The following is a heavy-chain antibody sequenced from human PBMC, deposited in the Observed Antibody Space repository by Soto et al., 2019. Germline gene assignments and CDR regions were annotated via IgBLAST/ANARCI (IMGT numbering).Heavy chain of an antibody. J-gene: IGHJ4*02. CDR2: ISAYNGNT. Sequence: QVQLVQSGAEVKKPGASVKVSCKASGYTLTSYGISWVRQAPGQGLEWMGWISAYNGNTNNAQKLQGRVTTTTDTSTSTAYMEARSMGSDDTAVYCCARDAPPADYWGQGTLVTVSS. V-gene: IGHV1-18*01. CDR1: GYTLTSYG. CDR3: ARDAPPADY.